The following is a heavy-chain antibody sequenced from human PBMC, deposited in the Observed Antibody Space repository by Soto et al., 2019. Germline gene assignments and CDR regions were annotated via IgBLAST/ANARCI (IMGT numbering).Heavy chain of an antibody. D-gene: IGHD2-21*01. J-gene: IGHJ3*02. CDR1: GFTFTSYI. V-gene: IGHV3-48*01. Sequence: PGGSLRLSCAASGFTFTSYIMNWVRQAPGKGLEWVSYIRGTTHYADSVKGRFTISRDNARSSLYLQMNSLRADDTAAYYCARDDSFAFDIWGQGTMVTVSS. CDR3: ARDDSFAFDI. CDR2: IRGTT.